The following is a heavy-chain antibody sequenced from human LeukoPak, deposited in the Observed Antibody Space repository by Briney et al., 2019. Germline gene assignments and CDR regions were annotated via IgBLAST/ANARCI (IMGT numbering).Heavy chain of an antibody. Sequence: SVKVSCKASGRTFSSYAISWVPQAPGQGLEWMGRIIPILGIADYAQKFQGGVTITADKSTSTAYMELSSLRSEDTAVYYCATTPSTDCSSTSCYGFDYWGQGTLVTVSS. CDR3: ATTPSTDCSSTSCYGFDY. V-gene: IGHV1-69*04. D-gene: IGHD2-2*01. J-gene: IGHJ4*02. CDR1: GRTFSSYA. CDR2: IIPILGIA.